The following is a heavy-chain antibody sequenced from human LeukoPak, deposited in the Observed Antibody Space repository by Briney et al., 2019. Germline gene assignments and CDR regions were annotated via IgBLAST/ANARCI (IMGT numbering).Heavy chain of an antibody. CDR2: IYTSGST. CDR1: GASISGYY. Sequence: SETLSLTCTVSGASISGYYWSWIRQAPGKGLDWIGYIYTSGSTTYNPSLKSRVSISIDASKNHFSLKLSSVTAADTAVYYCARRRDWFDSWGQGTLVTASS. V-gene: IGHV4-4*09. CDR3: ARRRDWFDS. J-gene: IGHJ5*01.